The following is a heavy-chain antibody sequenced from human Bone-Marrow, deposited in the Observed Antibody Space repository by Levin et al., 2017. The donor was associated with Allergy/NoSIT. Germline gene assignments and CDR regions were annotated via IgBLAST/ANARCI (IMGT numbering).Heavy chain of an antibody. V-gene: IGHV1-8*01. Sequence: ASVKVSCKASGYTFTSYDINWVRQATGQGLEWMGWMNPNSGNTGYAQKFQGRVTMTRNTSISTAYMELSSLRSEDTAVYYCARVNLYCSDGVCYGPGGFDYRGQGTLVTVSS. CDR3: ARVNLYCSDGVCYGPGGFDY. D-gene: IGHD2-8*01. J-gene: IGHJ4*02. CDR2: MNPNSGNT. CDR1: GYTFTSYD.